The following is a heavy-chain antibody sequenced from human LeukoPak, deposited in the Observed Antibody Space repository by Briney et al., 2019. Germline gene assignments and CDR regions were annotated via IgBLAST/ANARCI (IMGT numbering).Heavy chain of an antibody. CDR3: ARNPGSSSNCFAY. J-gene: IGHJ4*02. CDR2: ISVYSGET. V-gene: IGHV1-18*01. Sequence: ASVKVSCKASGYTFSSYGITWVRQAPGQGLEWMGWISVYSGETNYAQKLQDRVTVTTDTSTRTAYLELRSLRSDDTAVYYFARNPGSSSNCFAYWGQGTLVTVSS. D-gene: IGHD2-2*01. CDR1: GYTFSSYG.